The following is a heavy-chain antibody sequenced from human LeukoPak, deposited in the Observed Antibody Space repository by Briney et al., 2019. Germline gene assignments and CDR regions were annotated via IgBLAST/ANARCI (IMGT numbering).Heavy chain of an antibody. J-gene: IGHJ4*02. Sequence: GPSVSVSCKAAGYIFTSHFMHWVRQAPGQGLEWMGIIYPGGNYTNYAQKFHDRVTMTRDTSASTIYMELSSLKSEDTAVYYCARATDQEFDYWGQGTVVTVSS. V-gene: IGHV1-46*01. D-gene: IGHD2-2*01. CDR3: ARATDQEFDY. CDR1: GYIFTSHF. CDR2: IYPGGNYT.